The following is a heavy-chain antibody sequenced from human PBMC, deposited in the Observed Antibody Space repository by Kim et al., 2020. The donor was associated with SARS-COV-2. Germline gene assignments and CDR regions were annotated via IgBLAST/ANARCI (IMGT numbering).Heavy chain of an antibody. CDR3: ARDGRSVVYYFDY. CDR2: IHGVNGYT. Sequence: ASVKVSCKASGYTLSSYCMHWVRQAPGQRPEWMGWIHGVNGYTKYSQKFEGRVTITRDTSASTVYMELSSLISEDTAVYYCARDGRSVVYYFDYWGQGTLGTVSS. V-gene: IGHV1-3*01. J-gene: IGHJ4*02. CDR1: GYTLSSYC. D-gene: IGHD6-6*01.